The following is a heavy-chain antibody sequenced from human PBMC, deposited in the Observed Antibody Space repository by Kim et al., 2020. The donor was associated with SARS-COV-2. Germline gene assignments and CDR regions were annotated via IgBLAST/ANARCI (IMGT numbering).Heavy chain of an antibody. J-gene: IGHJ6*02. CDR2: ISSSSSYM. V-gene: IGHV3-21*01. Sequence: GGSLRLSCAASGFTFSSYSMNWVRQAPGKGLEWVSSISSSSSYMYYADSVKGRFTISRDNAKNSLYLQMNSLRAEDTAVYYCARDNWNYYYYGMDVWGQGTTVTVSS. CDR1: GFTFSSYS. CDR3: ARDNWNYYYYGMDV. D-gene: IGHD1-20*01.